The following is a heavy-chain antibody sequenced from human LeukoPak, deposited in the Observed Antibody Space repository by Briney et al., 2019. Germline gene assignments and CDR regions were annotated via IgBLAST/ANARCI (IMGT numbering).Heavy chain of an antibody. J-gene: IGHJ4*02. CDR2: ISGSGGST. D-gene: IGHD3-22*01. Sequence: PGGSLRLSCAASGFTFSSYAMSWVRQAPGKGLEWVSAISGSGGSTYYADSVKGRFTISRDNSKNTLYLQMTSLRAEATAVYYCARWEADYDSSGYYSLFWGQGTLVTVSS. CDR3: ARWEADYDSSGYYSLF. CDR1: GFTFSSYA. V-gene: IGHV3-23*01.